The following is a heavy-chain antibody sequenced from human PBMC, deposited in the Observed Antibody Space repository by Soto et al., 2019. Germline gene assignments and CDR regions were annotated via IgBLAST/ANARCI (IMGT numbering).Heavy chain of an antibody. CDR1: GYTFTSYY. CDR3: ARVGGIYYDSRGGYFAF. J-gene: IGHJ4*02. CDR2: INPSGGST. V-gene: IGHV1-46*01. Sequence: ASVKVSCKASGYTFTSYYMHWVRQAPGQGLEWMGIINPSGGSTSYAQKFRGRVTMTRDTSTSTVYMELSSLRSEDTAVYYCARVGGIYYDSRGGYFAFWGQGTLVTVYS. D-gene: IGHD3-22*01.